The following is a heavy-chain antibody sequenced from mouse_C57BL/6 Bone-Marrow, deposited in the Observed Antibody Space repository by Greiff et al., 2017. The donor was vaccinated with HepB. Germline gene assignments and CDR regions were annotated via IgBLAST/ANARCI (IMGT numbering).Heavy chain of an antibody. Sequence: EVQRVESGGGLVQPKGSLKLSCAASGFSFNTYAMNWVRQAPGKGLEWVARIRSKSNNYATYYADSVKDRFTISRDDSESMLYLQMNNLKTEDTAMYYCVRQSTVVALYYAMDYWGQGTSVTVSS. J-gene: IGHJ4*01. CDR2: IRSKSNNYAT. CDR1: GFSFNTYA. CDR3: VRQSTVVALYYAMDY. D-gene: IGHD1-1*01. V-gene: IGHV10-1*01.